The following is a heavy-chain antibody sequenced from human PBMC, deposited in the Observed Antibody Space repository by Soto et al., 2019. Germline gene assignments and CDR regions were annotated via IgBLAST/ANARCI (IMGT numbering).Heavy chain of an antibody. V-gene: IGHV3-33*01. J-gene: IGHJ3*02. CDR3: ARPGVIVTVNDAFDI. Sequence: QVQLVESGGGVVQPGRSLRLSCAASGFTFSSYGMHWVRQAPGKGLEWVAVIWYDGSNKYYADSVKGRFTISRDNSKNTLYLQMNSLRAEDTALYYCARPGVIVTVNDAFDIWGQGTMVTVSS. CDR1: GFTFSSYG. D-gene: IGHD3-16*02. CDR2: IWYDGSNK.